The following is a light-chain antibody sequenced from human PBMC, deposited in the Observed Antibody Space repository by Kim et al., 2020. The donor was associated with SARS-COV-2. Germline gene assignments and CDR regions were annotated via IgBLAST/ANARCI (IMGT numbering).Light chain of an antibody. CDR1: NSNIGSNT. CDR2: IIN. V-gene: IGLV1-44*01. Sequence: GQRVTMSCSGSNSNIGSNTVNWYRQLPGAAPRLLIYIINQGPSGVPDRFSGSKSGTSASLTISGLQSEDGADYYCAAWDGRLKGWVFGGGTQLTVL. CDR3: AAWDGRLKGWV. J-gene: IGLJ3*02.